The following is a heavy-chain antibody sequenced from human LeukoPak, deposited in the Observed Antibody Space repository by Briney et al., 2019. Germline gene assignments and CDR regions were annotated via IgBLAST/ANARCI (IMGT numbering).Heavy chain of an antibody. D-gene: IGHD2-2*01. Sequence: GASVKVSCKASGYTFTSYGISWVRQAPGQGLEWMGWISAYNGNTNYAQKLQGRVTMTTDTSTSTAYMELRSLRSDDTAVYYCARDRDCSSTSCLPWFDPWGRGTLVTVFS. V-gene: IGHV1-18*01. J-gene: IGHJ2*01. CDR2: ISAYNGNT. CDR1: GYTFTSYG. CDR3: ARDRDCSSTSCLPWFDP.